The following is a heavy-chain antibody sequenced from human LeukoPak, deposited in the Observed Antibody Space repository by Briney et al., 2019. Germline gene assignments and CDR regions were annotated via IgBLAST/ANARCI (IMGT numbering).Heavy chain of an antibody. Sequence: GASVKVSCKASGYTFTSYAMHWVRQAPGQRLEWMGWINVGNGNTKYSQNLQGRVTITRDTSASTGYMELSSLRFEDTAVYYCARRSTIELDNWGQGTLVTVSS. V-gene: IGHV1-3*01. D-gene: IGHD2/OR15-2a*01. CDR3: ARRSTIELDN. CDR2: INVGNGNT. CDR1: GYTFTSYA. J-gene: IGHJ4*02.